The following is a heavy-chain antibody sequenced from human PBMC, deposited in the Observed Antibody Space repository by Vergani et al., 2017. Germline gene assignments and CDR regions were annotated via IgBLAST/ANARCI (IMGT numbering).Heavy chain of an antibody. V-gene: IGHV1-69*01. Sequence: QVQLVQSGAEVKKPGSSVKVSCKASRGTFSSYAISWVRQAPGQGLEWMGGIIPIFGTANYAQKFQGRVTITADESTSTAYMELSSLRSEDTAVYYCARDDSGEVGWYFDLWGRGTLVTVSS. CDR3: ARDDSGEVGWYFDL. CDR2: IIPIFGTA. D-gene: IGHD4-17*01. J-gene: IGHJ2*01. CDR1: RGTFSSYA.